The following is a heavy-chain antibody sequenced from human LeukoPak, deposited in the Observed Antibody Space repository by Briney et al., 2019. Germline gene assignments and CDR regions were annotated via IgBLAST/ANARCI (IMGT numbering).Heavy chain of an antibody. J-gene: IGHJ4*02. CDR2: ISYDGSNK. CDR3: ARGVGIAVATIFDY. Sequence: GGSLRLSCAASGFTFSSYGMHWVRQAPGKGLEWVAVISYDGSNKYYADSVKGRFTISRDNSKNTLYLQMNSLRAEDTAVYYCARGVGIAVATIFDYWGQGTLVTVSS. V-gene: IGHV3-30*03. D-gene: IGHD6-19*01. CDR1: GFTFSSYG.